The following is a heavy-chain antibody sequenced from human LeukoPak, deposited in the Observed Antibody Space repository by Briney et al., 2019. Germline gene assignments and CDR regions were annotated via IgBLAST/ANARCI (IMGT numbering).Heavy chain of an antibody. V-gene: IGHV3-30*04. J-gene: IGHJ4*02. CDR1: GFTFSSSA. CDR3: AKSGYSIGWYREALGYYFDY. D-gene: IGHD6-19*01. Sequence: PGRSLRLSCAASGFTFSSSAMHWVRQAPGKRLEWVAVISYDGSDKYYADSVKGRFTISRDNSKNTLYLQMNSLRAEDTAVYYCAKSGYSIGWYREALGYYFDYWGQGTLVTVSS. CDR2: ISYDGSDK.